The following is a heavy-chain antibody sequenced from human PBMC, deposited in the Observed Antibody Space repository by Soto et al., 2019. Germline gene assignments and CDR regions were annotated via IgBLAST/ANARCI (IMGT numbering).Heavy chain of an antibody. V-gene: IGHV1-2*04. Sequence: ASVKVSCKASGYTFTGYYMHWVRQAPGQGLEWMGWINPNSGGTNYAQKFQGWVTMTRDTSISTAYMELSRLRSDDTAVYYCARGHYDFWSGYYPRGNYFDYWGQGTLVTVSS. J-gene: IGHJ4*02. CDR2: INPNSGGT. CDR3: ARGHYDFWSGYYPRGNYFDY. CDR1: GYTFTGYY. D-gene: IGHD3-3*01.